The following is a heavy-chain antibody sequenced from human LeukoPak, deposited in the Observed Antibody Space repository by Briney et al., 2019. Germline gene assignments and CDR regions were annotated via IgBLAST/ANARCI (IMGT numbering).Heavy chain of an antibody. CDR2: ISYDGSNK. D-gene: IGHD3-10*02. Sequence: PGGSLRLSCAASGFTFSNYGIHWVRQAPGKGLEWVAVISYDGSNKYYADPVKGRFTISRDNSKNALYLQMNSLRAEDTAVYYCAKDRESMVRDGAFDIWGQGTMVSVSS. J-gene: IGHJ3*02. V-gene: IGHV3-30*18. CDR1: GFTFSNYG. CDR3: AKDRESMVRDGAFDI.